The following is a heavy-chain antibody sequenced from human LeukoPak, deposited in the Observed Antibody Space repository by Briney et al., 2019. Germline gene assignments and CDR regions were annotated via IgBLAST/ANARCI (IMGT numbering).Heavy chain of an antibody. CDR3: ARRHVEYSSSSDPYYFDY. J-gene: IGHJ4*02. D-gene: IGHD6-6*01. CDR2: LDYSGST. CDR1: GGSISSYY. Sequence: SETLSLTCTVSGGSISSYYGTWIRQPPGKGLEWIGYLDYSGSTNYNPSLKSRVTISVDTSKNQFSLKVSSVTAADTAVYYCARRHVEYSSSSDPYYFDYWGQGTLVTVSS. V-gene: IGHV4-59*01.